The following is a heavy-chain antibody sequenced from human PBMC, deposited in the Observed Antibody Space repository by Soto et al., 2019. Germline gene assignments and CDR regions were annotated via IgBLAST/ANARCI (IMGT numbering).Heavy chain of an antibody. CDR1: GGSISSSSNY. Sequence: SETLSLTCTVSGGSISSSSNYWGWIRQPPGKGLEWIGSIYYSGSTYYNPSLKSRVTISVDTSKNQFSLKLSSVTAADTAVYYCARSSGSYKHYYGMDVWGQGTTVTVS. D-gene: IGHD1-26*01. CDR3: ARSSGSYKHYYGMDV. V-gene: IGHV4-39*01. CDR2: IYYSGST. J-gene: IGHJ6*02.